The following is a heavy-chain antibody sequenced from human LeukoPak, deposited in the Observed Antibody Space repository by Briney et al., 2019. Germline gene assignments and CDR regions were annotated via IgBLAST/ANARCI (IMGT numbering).Heavy chain of an antibody. V-gene: IGHV4-39*07. Sequence: PSETLSLTCTVSGGSISSSSYYWGWIRQPPGKGLEWIGSIYYSGSTYYNPSLKSRVTISVDTSKNQFSLKLSSVTAADTAVYYCARDWYSSGWDDAFDIWGQGTMVTVSS. D-gene: IGHD6-19*01. CDR1: GGSISSSSYY. J-gene: IGHJ3*02. CDR3: ARDWYSSGWDDAFDI. CDR2: IYYSGST.